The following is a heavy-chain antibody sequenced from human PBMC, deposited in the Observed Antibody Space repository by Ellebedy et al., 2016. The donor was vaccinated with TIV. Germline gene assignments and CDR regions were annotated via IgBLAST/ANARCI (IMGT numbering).Heavy chain of an antibody. V-gene: IGHV4-59*01. CDR2: IYYSGST. D-gene: IGHD4-23*01. CDR3: ARDGAGRWDY. Sequence: MPSETLSLTCTVSGGSISSYYWSWIRQPPGKGLEWIGYIYYSGSTNYNPSLKSRVTISVDTSKNQFSLKLSSVTAADTAVYYCARDGAGRWDYWGPGTLVTVSS. CDR1: GGSISSYY. J-gene: IGHJ4*02.